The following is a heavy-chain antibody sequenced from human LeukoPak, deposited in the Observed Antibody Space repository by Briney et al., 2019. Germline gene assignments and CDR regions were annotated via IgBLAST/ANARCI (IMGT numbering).Heavy chain of an antibody. CDR3: AKRPQQNWFDP. D-gene: IGHD6-13*01. V-gene: IGHV4-31*03. CDR1: GGSISNGGYY. J-gene: IGHJ5*02. Sequence: NTSQTLSLTCTVSGGSISNGGYYWSWIRQHPGKGLEWIGYIYYSGSTYYNPSLKSRVTISVDTSKNRFSLKLSSVTAADTAVYYCAKRPQQNWFDPWGQGTLVTVSS. CDR2: IYYSGST.